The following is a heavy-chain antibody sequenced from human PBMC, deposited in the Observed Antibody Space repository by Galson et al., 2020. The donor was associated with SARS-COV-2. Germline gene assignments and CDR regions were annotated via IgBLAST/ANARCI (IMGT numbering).Heavy chain of an antibody. V-gene: IGHV3-7*01. Sequence: GESLKISCAASGFTFTNFWMNWVRQAPGKGLEWVANIKPDGSEKYYVDSVKGRFTISRDNAKNSLSLQMNSLRAEDTAVYYCARGRGVDVWGQGTTVTVSS. J-gene: IGHJ6*02. CDR3: ARGRGVDV. CDR2: IKPDGSEK. CDR1: GFTFTNFW.